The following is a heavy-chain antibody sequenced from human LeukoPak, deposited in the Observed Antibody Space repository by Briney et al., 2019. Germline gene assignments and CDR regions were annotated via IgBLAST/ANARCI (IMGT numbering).Heavy chain of an antibody. D-gene: IGHD3-3*01. CDR1: GGSISSYY. Sequence: PSETLSLTCTVSGGSISSYYWSWVRQPAGKGLEWIGRIYTSGSTNYNPSLKSRVTMSVDTSKNQFSLKLSSVTAADTAVYYCARGVLRFLEWFLDYWGQGTLVTVSS. CDR3: ARGVLRFLEWFLDY. CDR2: IYTSGST. J-gene: IGHJ4*02. V-gene: IGHV4-4*07.